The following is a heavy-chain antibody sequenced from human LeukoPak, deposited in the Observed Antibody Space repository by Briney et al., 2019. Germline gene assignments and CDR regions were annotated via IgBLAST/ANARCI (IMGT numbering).Heavy chain of an antibody. CDR1: GFTFSSYA. J-gene: IGHJ1*01. V-gene: IGHV3-23*01. CDR2: ISSSGFST. CDR3: AASRSGRPQADFNH. D-gene: IGHD6-6*01. Sequence: GGSLRLSCAASGFTFSSYAMSWVRQAPGKGLEWVSGISSSGFSTFYADFVEGRFTISRDNSNNTLFLQMNSLRAEDTAIYYCAASRSGRPQADFNHWGRGTLVIVSS.